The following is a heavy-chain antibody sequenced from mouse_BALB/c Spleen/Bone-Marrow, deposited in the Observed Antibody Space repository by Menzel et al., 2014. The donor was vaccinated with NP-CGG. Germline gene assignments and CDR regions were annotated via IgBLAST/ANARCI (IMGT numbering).Heavy chain of an antibody. CDR2: IYPGDGDT. CDR3: ARWLPAMDY. CDR1: GYAFSSYW. Sequence: VQLQQSGAELVRPGSSVKISCKASGYAFSSYWMSWVKQRPGQGLEWIGQIYPGDGDTNYNGKFKGKATLTADKSSSTAYMQLSGLTSEDSAVYFCARWLPAMDYWGQGTSVTVSS. V-gene: IGHV1-80*01. J-gene: IGHJ4*01. D-gene: IGHD2-2*01.